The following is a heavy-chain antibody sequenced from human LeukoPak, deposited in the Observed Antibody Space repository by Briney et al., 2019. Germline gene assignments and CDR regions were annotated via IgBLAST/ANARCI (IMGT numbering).Heavy chain of an antibody. CDR2: IYSGGST. Sequence: GGSLRLSCAASGFTVSSNYMSWVRQAPGKGLEWVSVIYSGGSTYYADSVKGRFTISRDNSKNTLYLQMNSLRAEDTAVYYCAREGSSSSGTSPLAYWGQGTLVTVSS. V-gene: IGHV3-53*01. J-gene: IGHJ4*02. CDR3: AREGSSSSGTSPLAY. CDR1: GFTVSSNY. D-gene: IGHD3-22*01.